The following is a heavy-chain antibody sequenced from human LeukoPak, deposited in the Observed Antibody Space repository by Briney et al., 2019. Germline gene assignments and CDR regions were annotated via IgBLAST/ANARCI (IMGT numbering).Heavy chain of an antibody. J-gene: IGHJ5*02. Sequence: SETLSLTCTVSGGSISSYYWSWIRQPAGKGLEWIGRIYTSGSTNYNPSLKSRVTMPVDTSKNQFSLKLSSVTAADTAVYYCARAPYSSSVHWFDTWGQGTLVTVSS. D-gene: IGHD6-6*01. CDR1: GGSISSYY. CDR3: ARAPYSSSVHWFDT. CDR2: IYTSGST. V-gene: IGHV4-4*07.